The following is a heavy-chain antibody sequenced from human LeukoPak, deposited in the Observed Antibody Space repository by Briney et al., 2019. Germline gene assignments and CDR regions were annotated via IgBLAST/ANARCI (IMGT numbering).Heavy chain of an antibody. CDR2: IYNSGST. J-gene: IGHJ3*01. Sequence: SETLSLTCTVSGVSISSHYWSWIRQPPGKGLEWIGYIYNSGSTNYNPSLKSRVTISLDTSKNQFSLHLTSVTTADTAVYFCARDDYGVFDAFDVWGQGTVVTVSS. CDR3: ARDDYGVFDAFDV. CDR1: GVSISSHY. V-gene: IGHV4-59*08. D-gene: IGHD3-16*01.